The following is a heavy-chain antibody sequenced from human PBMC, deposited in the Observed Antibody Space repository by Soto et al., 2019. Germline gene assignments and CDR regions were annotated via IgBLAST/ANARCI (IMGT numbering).Heavy chain of an antibody. V-gene: IGHV3-74*03. CDR2: INTDGTSP. D-gene: IGHD1-26*01. CDR1: GVTFSSYW. J-gene: IGHJ6*03. CDR3: ARRWEYFNMDV. Sequence: EVQLVESGGAFVQPGGSLRLSCAASGVTFSSYWMHWVRQAPGKGLVWVSRINTDGTSPKYADAVKGRFTISRNNAKNTLYLQINSMREEDTAVYYCARRWEYFNMDVWGKGTTVTVSS.